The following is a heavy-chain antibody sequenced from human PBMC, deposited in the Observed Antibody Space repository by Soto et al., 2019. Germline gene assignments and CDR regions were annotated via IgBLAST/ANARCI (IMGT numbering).Heavy chain of an antibody. Sequence: GASVKVSCKASGGTFSSYAISWVRQAPGQGLEWMGGIIPIFGTANYAQKFQGRVTITADKSTSTAYMELSSLRSEGTAVYYCARDEGIAAAGTFYYYGMDVWDQGTTVTVSS. CDR1: GGTFSSYA. V-gene: IGHV1-69*06. J-gene: IGHJ6*02. D-gene: IGHD6-13*01. CDR3: ARDEGIAAAGTFYYYGMDV. CDR2: IIPIFGTA.